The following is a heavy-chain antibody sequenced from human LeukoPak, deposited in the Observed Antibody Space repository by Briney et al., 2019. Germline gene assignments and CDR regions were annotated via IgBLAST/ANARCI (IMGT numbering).Heavy chain of an antibody. D-gene: IGHD1-26*01. CDR1: GFTFSSYW. CDR3: ARGRGSNFFHDAFDI. V-gene: IGHV3-74*01. CDR2: INSDGSST. J-gene: IGHJ3*02. Sequence: PGGSLRLSCAASGFTFSSYWMHWVRQAPGKGLVWVSRINSDGSSTSYADSVKGRFTISRDNAKNTLYLQMNSLRAEDTAVYYCARGRGSNFFHDAFDIWGQGTMVTVSS.